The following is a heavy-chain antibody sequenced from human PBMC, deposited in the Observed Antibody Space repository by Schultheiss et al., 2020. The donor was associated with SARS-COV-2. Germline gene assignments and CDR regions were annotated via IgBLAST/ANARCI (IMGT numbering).Heavy chain of an antibody. CDR2: INHSGST. D-gene: IGHD2-2*01. CDR1: GGSISSSSYY. V-gene: IGHV4-39*01. Sequence: SETLSLTCTVSGGSISSSSYYWSWIRQPPGKGLEWIGEINHSGSTNYNPSLKSRVTISVDTSKNQFSLKLSSVTAADTAVYYCARHRGYCSSTSCHYWYFDLWGRGTLVTVSS. J-gene: IGHJ2*01. CDR3: ARHRGYCSSTSCHYWYFDL.